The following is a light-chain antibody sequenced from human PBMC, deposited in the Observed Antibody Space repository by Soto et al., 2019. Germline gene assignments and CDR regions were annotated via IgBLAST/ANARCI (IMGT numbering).Light chain of an antibody. CDR3: QQYNSPIT. CDR2: KAS. J-gene: IGKJ5*01. CDR1: QSISSW. V-gene: IGKV1-5*03. Sequence: DIHMTQSPSTLSASVGDRVTITCRASQSISSWMAWYQQKPGKAPKLLIYKASSLESGVPSRFSGIGSGTEFTLTISSLQPDDFATYYCQQYNSPITFGQGTRLEIK.